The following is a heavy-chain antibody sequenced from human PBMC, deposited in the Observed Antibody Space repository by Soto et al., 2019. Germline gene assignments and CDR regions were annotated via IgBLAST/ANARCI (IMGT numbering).Heavy chain of an antibody. CDR1: GFTVRANY. CDR2: IYSGGSI. V-gene: IGHV3-53*01. CDR3: AKSRTYYDFWSGYWEPGYYYYGMDV. Sequence: GGSLRLSCAVSGFTVRANYMSWVRQAPGKGLEWVSVIYSGGSIGYADSVKGRFTISRDNAKNTLYLQMNSLRAEDTAVYYCAKSRTYYDFWSGYWEPGYYYYGMDVWGQGTTVTVSS. J-gene: IGHJ6*02. D-gene: IGHD3-3*01.